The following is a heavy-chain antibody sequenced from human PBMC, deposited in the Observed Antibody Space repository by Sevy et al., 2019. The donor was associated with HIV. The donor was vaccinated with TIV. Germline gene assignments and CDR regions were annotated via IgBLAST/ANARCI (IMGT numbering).Heavy chain of an antibody. CDR2: IWSDGSNK. CDR3: AREERSGTTTSFDY. CDR1: GFTFSDYG. V-gene: IGHV3-33*01. Sequence: GGSLRLSCAASGFTFSDYGMHWVRQAPGKGLEWVAVIWSDGSNKYYGDSVKGRFTISRDSSKNTLFLQMNSLAVDDTAVYYCAREERSGTTTSFDYWGQGALVTVSS. J-gene: IGHJ4*02. D-gene: IGHD1-7*01.